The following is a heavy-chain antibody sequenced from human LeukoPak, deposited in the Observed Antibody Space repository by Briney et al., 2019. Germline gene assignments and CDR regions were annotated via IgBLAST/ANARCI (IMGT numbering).Heavy chain of an antibody. V-gene: IGHV4-39*07. Sequence: PSETLSLTCTVSGASISTIISYWGWIRQTPGKGLEWIGSIYTSGSTNYNPSLKSRVTMSVDTSKNQFSLKLSSVTAADTAVYYCAIEQSSSWYRDWFDPWGQGTLVTVSS. J-gene: IGHJ5*02. CDR2: IYTSGST. CDR3: AIEQSSSWYRDWFDP. D-gene: IGHD6-13*01. CDR1: GASISTIISY.